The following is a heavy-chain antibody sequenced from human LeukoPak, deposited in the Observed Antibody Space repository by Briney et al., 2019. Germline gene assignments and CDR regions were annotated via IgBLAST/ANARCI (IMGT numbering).Heavy chain of an antibody. CDR1: GFSFSTFG. CDR3: ARDPDPGSSSY. Sequence: PGGSLRLSCAASGFSFSTFGMHWARRAPGKGLEWVAVIWNDGSKKFYAESVKGRFTISRDNSQNTLYLQMNRLRAEDTAVYYCARDPDPGSSSYWGQGTLVTVSS. CDR2: IWNDGSKK. D-gene: IGHD3-10*01. J-gene: IGHJ4*02. V-gene: IGHV3-33*08.